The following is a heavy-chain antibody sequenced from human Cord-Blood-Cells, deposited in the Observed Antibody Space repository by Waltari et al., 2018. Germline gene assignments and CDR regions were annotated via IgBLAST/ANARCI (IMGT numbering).Heavy chain of an antibody. CDR1: GFTFSSYS. D-gene: IGHD3-10*01. CDR3: ASFTLRGYYFDY. CDR2: ISSSSSYT. V-gene: IGHV3-21*01. Sequence: EVQLVESGGGLVKPGGSLRLSCAASGFTFSSYSMNWVRQAPGKGLEWVSSISSSSSYTYYADSVKGRFTISRDNAKNSLYLQMNSLRAEDTAVYYCASFTLRGYYFDYWGQGTLVTVSS. J-gene: IGHJ4*02.